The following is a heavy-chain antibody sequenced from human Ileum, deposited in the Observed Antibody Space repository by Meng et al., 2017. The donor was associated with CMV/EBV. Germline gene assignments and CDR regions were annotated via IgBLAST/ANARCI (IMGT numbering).Heavy chain of an antibody. D-gene: IGHD3-3*01. V-gene: IGHV4-34*01. CDR1: KSAFSDYY. CDR3: ARASPQRRFLSY. CDR2: INNRGST. J-gene: IGHJ4*02. Sequence: LQQWGAGQLKPSGTLAVVCASHKSAFSDYYWTRIRQSPGKGLEWIGEINNRGSTNYNPSLKSRVTISIDTSRNQFSLKLTSMTAADTAVYYCARASPQRRFLSYWGQGTLVTVSS.